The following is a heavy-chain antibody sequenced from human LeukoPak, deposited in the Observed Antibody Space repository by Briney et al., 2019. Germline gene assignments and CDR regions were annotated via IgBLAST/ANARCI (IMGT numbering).Heavy chain of an antibody. J-gene: IGHJ4*02. CDR1: GGSFSGSY. V-gene: IGHV4-34*01. Sequence: SETLSLTCAVFGGSFSGSYWSWVRQPPGKGLEWIGEINQSGGTNYNASLKSRVTISVDTSKNQFSLKLSSVTAADTAVYYCARLVYYDSGADQGYWGQETLVTVSS. CDR3: ARLVYYDSGADQGY. D-gene: IGHD3-10*01. CDR2: INQSGGT.